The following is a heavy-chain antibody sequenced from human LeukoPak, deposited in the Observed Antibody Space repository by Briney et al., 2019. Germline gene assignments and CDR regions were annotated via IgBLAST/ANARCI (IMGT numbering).Heavy chain of an antibody. V-gene: IGHV4-4*02. D-gene: IGHD3-16*01. CDR3: ARPGFGGAFDI. CDR1: GGSISSGNW. Sequence: PSETLSLTCAVSGGSISSGNWWSWVRQPPGKGLEWIGEIYHSGSTNYNPSLKSRVTISVDRSKNHFSLKLSPVTAADTAVYYCARPGFGGAFDIWGQGTMVTVYS. J-gene: IGHJ3*02. CDR2: IYHSGST.